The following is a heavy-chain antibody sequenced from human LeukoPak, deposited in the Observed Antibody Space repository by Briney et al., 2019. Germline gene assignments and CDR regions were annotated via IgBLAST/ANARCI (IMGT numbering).Heavy chain of an antibody. D-gene: IGHD3-10*01. Sequence: GGSLRLSCAASGFTFSSYAMHWVRQAPGKGLEWVALISYDGSNKYYADSVKGRFTISRDNSKNTLYLQMNSLRAEDTAVYYCAKDPTAGAPYPWGQGTLVTVSS. V-gene: IGHV3-30*18. J-gene: IGHJ5*02. CDR3: AKDPTAGAPYP. CDR2: ISYDGSNK. CDR1: GFTFSSYA.